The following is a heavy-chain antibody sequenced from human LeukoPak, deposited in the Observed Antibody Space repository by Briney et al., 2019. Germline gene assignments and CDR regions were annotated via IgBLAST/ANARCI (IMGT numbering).Heavy chain of an antibody. CDR1: GYTFAGYY. D-gene: IGHD2/OR15-2a*01. CDR3: AREFALGSSFYY. CDR2: INPNSGGT. Sequence: ASVKVSCKASGYTFAGYYMHWVRQAPGQGLEWMGWINPNSGGTNYAQKFQGRVTVTRVTSISTVYMELSRLRSDDTALYYCAREFALGSSFYYWGQGTLVTVSS. V-gene: IGHV1-2*02. J-gene: IGHJ4*02.